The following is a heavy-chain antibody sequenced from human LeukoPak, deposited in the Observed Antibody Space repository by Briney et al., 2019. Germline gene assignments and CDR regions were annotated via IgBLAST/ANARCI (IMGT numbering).Heavy chain of an antibody. CDR3: ARDTVTTFRFRDYYYYGMDV. D-gene: IGHD4-17*01. V-gene: IGHV3-53*01. Sequence: PGGSLRLSCAVSGFTVSTNYMNWVRQAPGKGLEWVSVIYSGGSTYYADSVKGRFTISRDNSKNTLYLQMNSLRAEDTAVYYCARDTVTTFRFRDYYYYGMDVWGQGTTVTVSS. CDR1: GFTVSTNY. CDR2: IYSGGST. J-gene: IGHJ6*02.